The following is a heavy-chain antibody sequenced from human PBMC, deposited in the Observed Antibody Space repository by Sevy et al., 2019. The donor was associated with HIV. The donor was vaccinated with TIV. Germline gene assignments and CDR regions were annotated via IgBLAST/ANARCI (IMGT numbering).Heavy chain of an antibody. Sequence: GGSLRLSCAASGFTVSSNYMIWVRQAPGKGLEWVSVIYSEGSKNYADSVEGRFTISRDNSKNTPYLQMNSLRAEDTAVYYCAIGCVWMVIAKDAFDIWGQGTMVTVSS. V-gene: IGHV3-53*01. D-gene: IGHD2-21*01. J-gene: IGHJ3*02. CDR3: AIGCVWMVIAKDAFDI. CDR2: IYSEGSK. CDR1: GFTVSSNY.